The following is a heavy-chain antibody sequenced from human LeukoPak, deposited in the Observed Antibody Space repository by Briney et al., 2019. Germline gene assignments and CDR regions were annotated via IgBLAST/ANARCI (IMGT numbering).Heavy chain of an antibody. CDR3: ARERSAYYYGSGSSDY. D-gene: IGHD3-10*01. CDR1: GGSISSGSYY. V-gene: IGHV4-61*01. CDR2: IYYSGST. Sequence: PSETLSLTCTVSGGSISSGSYYWSWIRQPPGKGLEWIGYIYYSGSTNYNPSLKSRVTISVDTSKNQFSLKLSSVTAADTAVYYCARERSAYYYGSGSSDYWGQGTLVTVSS. J-gene: IGHJ4*02.